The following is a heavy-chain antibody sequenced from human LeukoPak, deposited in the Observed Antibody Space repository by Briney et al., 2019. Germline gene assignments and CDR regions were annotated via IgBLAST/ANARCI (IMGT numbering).Heavy chain of an antibody. CDR2: TYYRSKWYN. D-gene: IGHD6-19*01. V-gene: IGHV6-1*01. CDR1: GDSVSSNSAA. CDR3: ARGSWAVAARRYYYYGMDV. Sequence: SQTLSLTCAISGDSVSSNSAAWNWIRQSPSRGLEWLGRTYYRSKWYNDYAVSVKSRITINPDTSKNQFSLQLNSVTPEDTAVYYCARGSWAVAARRYYYYGMDVWGQGTTVTVSS. J-gene: IGHJ6*02.